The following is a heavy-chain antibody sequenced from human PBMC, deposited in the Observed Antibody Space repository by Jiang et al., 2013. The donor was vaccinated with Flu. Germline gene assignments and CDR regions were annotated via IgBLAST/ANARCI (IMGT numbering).Heavy chain of an antibody. V-gene: IGHV4-39*01. CDR1: GDYMSSSTYY. CDR2: IHFSGST. J-gene: IGHJ4*02. Sequence: PGLVKPSETLSLTCTVSGDYMSSSTYYWGWVRQPPGKDLEWIGSIHFSGSTYYNPTLKSRVTISVDASKNQFFLKMNSVTAADTAVYFCAEQPHYWGQGTLVTVSS. CDR3: AEQPHY.